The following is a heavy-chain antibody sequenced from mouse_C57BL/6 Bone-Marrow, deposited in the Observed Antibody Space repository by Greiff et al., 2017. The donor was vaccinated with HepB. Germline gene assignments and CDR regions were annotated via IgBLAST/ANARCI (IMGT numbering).Heavy chain of an antibody. J-gene: IGHJ1*03. CDR3: ARWGWMYYYGSSYWYFDV. CDR1: GYTFTSYW. Sequence: VQLQQPGAELVRPGTSVKLSCKASGYTFTSYWMHWVKQRPGQGLEWIGVIDPSDSYTNYNQKFKGKATLTVDTSSSTAYMQLSSLTSEDSAVYYCARWGWMYYYGSSYWYFDVWGTGTTVTVSS. D-gene: IGHD1-1*01. CDR2: IDPSDSYT. V-gene: IGHV1-59*01.